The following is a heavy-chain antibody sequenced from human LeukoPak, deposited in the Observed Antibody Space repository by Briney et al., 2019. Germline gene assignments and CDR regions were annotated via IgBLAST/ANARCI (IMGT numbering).Heavy chain of an antibody. J-gene: IGHJ4*02. CDR2: VSDSGVDT. Sequence: GGSLRLSCAASGFAFSSFAMTWVRQSPGKGLEWVSSVSDSGVDTYYAGSVRGRFTVSRDNFKNILYLQMNSLTVEDTAFYYCSKGRGSTLTNIDFWGQGALVTVSS. V-gene: IGHV3-23*01. CDR3: SKGRGSTLTNIDF. CDR1: GFAFSSFA. D-gene: IGHD4-11*01.